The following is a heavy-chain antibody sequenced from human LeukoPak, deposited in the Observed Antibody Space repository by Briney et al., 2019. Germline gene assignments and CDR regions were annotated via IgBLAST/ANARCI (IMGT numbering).Heavy chain of an antibody. CDR1: GGSISSYY. CDR3: ARGRITLVRGADYYYYYYGMDV. Sequence: SETLSLTCTVSGGSISSYYWSWIRQPAGKGLEWIGRIYTSGSTNYNPSLESRVTMSVDTSKNQFSLKLSSVTAADTAVYYCARGRITLVRGADYYYYYYGMDVWGQGTTVTVSS. V-gene: IGHV4-4*07. J-gene: IGHJ6*02. CDR2: IYTSGST. D-gene: IGHD3-10*01.